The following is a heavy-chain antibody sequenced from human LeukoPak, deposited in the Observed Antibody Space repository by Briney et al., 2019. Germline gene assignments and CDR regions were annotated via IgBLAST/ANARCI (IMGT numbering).Heavy chain of an antibody. J-gene: IGHJ4*02. Sequence: PGGSLRLSCAASGFTFSSYEMNWVRQAPGKGLEWVSYISSSGSTIYYADSVKGRFTISRDNAKNSLYLQMNSLRAEDTAVYYCARDLVGALELDYWGQGTLVTVSS. CDR1: GFTFSSYE. CDR3: ARDLVGALELDY. CDR2: ISSSGSTI. D-gene: IGHD1-26*01. V-gene: IGHV3-48*03.